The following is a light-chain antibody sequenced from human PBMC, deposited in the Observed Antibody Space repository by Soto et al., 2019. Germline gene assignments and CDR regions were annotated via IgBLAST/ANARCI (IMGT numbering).Light chain of an antibody. CDR1: QGIGDR. J-gene: IGKJ4*01. CDR2: SAS. Sequence: DIQMTQSPSSVSASVGDRVTITCRASQGIGDRLAWYQQKPGRAPKLLIYSASSLLSGVPSRFSGSGSGTDFTLTISSLQAGDFGTYHCQQAYSFPRTFGGGTKVEIK. V-gene: IGKV1-12*01. CDR3: QQAYSFPRT.